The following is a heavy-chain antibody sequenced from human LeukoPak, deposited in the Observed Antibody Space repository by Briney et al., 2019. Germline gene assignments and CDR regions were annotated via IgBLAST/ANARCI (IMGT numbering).Heavy chain of an antibody. Sequence: PGGSLRLSCAASGFIFSDYGMHWVRQAPGKGLEWVAVIWNNGNNRYADSVRGRFTISRDDSKNTLYLQMDSLRAEDTAVYYCARDVNSYAHCGHWGQGTLVTVSS. D-gene: IGHD5-18*01. V-gene: IGHV3-33*01. J-gene: IGHJ4*02. CDR2: IWNNGNNR. CDR1: GFIFSDYG. CDR3: ARDVNSYAHCGH.